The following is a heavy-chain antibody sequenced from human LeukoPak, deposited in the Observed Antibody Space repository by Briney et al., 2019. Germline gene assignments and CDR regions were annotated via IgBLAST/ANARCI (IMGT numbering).Heavy chain of an antibody. D-gene: IGHD6-13*01. J-gene: IGHJ6*02. CDR1: GLTFDDYA. V-gene: IGHV3-9*01. Sequence: GRSLRLSCAASGLTFDDYAMHWVRQAPGKGLEWVSGISWNSGSIGYADSVKGRFTISRDNAKNSLYLQMNSLRAEDTALYYCAKDSGAAGRYYYYYYGMDVWGQGTTVTVSS. CDR3: AKDSGAAGRYYYYYYGMDV. CDR2: ISWNSGSI.